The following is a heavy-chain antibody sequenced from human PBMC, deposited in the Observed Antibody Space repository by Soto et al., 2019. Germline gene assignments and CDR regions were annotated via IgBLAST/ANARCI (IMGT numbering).Heavy chain of an antibody. CDR1: GYTFTSYA. J-gene: IGHJ6*02. CDR3: AKDRITSYGDMYYYYGMDV. V-gene: IGHV1-3*01. D-gene: IGHD4-17*01. Sequence: ASVKVSCKASGYTFTSYAMHWVRQAPGQRLEWMGWINAGNGNTKYSQKFQGRFTISRDNSKNTLYLQMNSLRAEDTAVYYCAKDRITSYGDMYYYYGMDVWGQGTTVTVSS. CDR2: INAGNGNT.